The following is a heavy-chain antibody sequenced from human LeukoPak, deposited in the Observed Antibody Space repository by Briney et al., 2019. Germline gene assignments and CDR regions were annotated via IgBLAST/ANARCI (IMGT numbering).Heavy chain of an antibody. V-gene: IGHV3-66*01. CDR3: ARDPAVGSNDYGMDV. CDR1: GFTVSSNY. CDR2: IYSGGSI. D-gene: IGHD1-26*01. Sequence: GGSLRLSCAASGFTVSSNYMSWVRQAPGKGLEWLSIIYSGGSIYYADSVKGRFTISRDSSKNTLYLQMNSLRDEDTAVYYCARDPAVGSNDYGMDVWGQGTTVTVSS. J-gene: IGHJ6*02.